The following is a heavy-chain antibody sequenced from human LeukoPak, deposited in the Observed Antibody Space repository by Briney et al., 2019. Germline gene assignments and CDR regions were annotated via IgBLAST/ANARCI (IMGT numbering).Heavy chain of an antibody. CDR2: ISYDGSNK. V-gene: IGHV3-30*04. D-gene: IGHD6-13*01. CDR1: GFTFSSYA. CDR3: ARWAPYSSSWYFDS. Sequence: GRSLRLSCAASGFTFSSYAMHWARQAPGKGLEWVAVISYDGSNKYYADSVKGRFTISRDNSKNTLYLQMNSLRAEDTAVYYCARWAPYSSSWYFDSWGQGTLVTVSS. J-gene: IGHJ4*02.